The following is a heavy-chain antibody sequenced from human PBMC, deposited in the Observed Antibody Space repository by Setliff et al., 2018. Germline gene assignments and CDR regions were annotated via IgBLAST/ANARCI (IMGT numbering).Heavy chain of an antibody. CDR2: INPSGGST. CDR3: ARGRHPPWSGYPYYYMDV. CDR1: GYTFTSYY. D-gene: IGHD3-3*01. V-gene: IGHV1-46*01. J-gene: IGHJ6*03. Sequence: ASVKGSCKASGYTFTSYYMHWVRQALGQGLEWMGIINPSGGSTSYAQKFQGRVTMTRDTSASTVYMELRSLRSEDTAVYYCARGRHPPWSGYPYYYMDVWGKGTTVTVSS.